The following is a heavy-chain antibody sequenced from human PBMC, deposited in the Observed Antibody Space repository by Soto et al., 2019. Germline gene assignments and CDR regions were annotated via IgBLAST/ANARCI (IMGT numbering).Heavy chain of an antibody. CDR3: ANSLVENYIYV. Sequence: PGGSLRLSCAASGFTFEHYAMHWVRQAPGKGLEWVSGITWDSDNTGYADSVKGRFTISRDNSKNTLYLQMNSLRAEDTAVYYCANSLVENYIYVWGQGTTVTVSS. CDR2: ITWDSDNT. D-gene: IGHD3-16*01. J-gene: IGHJ6*02. CDR1: GFTFEHYA. V-gene: IGHV3-9*01.